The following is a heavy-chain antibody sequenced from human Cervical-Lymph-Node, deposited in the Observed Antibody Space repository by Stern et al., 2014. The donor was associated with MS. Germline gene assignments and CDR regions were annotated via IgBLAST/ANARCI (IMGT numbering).Heavy chain of an antibody. CDR3: AMASQTVTTVDY. V-gene: IGHV3-21*01. D-gene: IGHD4-17*01. J-gene: IGHJ4*02. CDR2: ISSSSSYI. Sequence: EVQLVESGGGLVQPGRSLRLSCAASGFTFSSYSMNWVRQVTGKGLEWVSSISSSSSYIYYADSVKGRFTISRDNAKNSLYLQMNSLRAEDTAVYYCAMASQTVTTVDYWGQGTLVTVSS. CDR1: GFTFSSYS.